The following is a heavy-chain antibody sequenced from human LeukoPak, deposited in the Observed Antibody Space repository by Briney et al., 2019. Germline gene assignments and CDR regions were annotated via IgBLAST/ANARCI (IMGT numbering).Heavy chain of an antibody. J-gene: IGHJ4*02. D-gene: IGHD3-22*01. CDR3: ARVRRRYYDSSGLYYFDY. V-gene: IGHV4-39*01. CDR2: IYHSGST. Sequence: SETLSLTCTVSGGSISVSSYYWAWIRQPPGKGLEWIGSIYHSGSTYYKPSLKSRVTISVGTSKNQFSLKLISVTAADTAVYYCARVRRRYYDSSGLYYFDYWGQGTLVTVSS. CDR1: GGSISVSSYY.